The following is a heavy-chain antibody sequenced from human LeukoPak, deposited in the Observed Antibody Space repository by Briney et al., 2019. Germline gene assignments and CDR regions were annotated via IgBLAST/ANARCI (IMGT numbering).Heavy chain of an antibody. D-gene: IGHD1-26*01. CDR2: INPNSGGT. J-gene: IGHJ4*02. CDR3: ARRGTTYSGSYSRKSYYFDY. CDR1: GYTFTSYG. V-gene: IGHV1-2*02. Sequence: ASVKVSCKASGYTFTSYGISWVRQAPGQGLEWMGWINPNSGGTNYAQKFQGRVTMTRDTSISTAYMELSRLRSDDTAVYYCARRGTTYSGSYSRKSYYFDYWGQGTLVTVSS.